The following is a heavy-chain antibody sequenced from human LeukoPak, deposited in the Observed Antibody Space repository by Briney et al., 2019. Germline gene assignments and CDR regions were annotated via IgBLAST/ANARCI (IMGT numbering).Heavy chain of an antibody. J-gene: IGHJ3*02. V-gene: IGHV3-11*01. D-gene: IGHD2-15*01. CDR1: GFTFSDYY. Sequence: GGSLRLSCAASGFTFSDYYMSWIRQAPGKGLEWVSYISSSGSTIYYADSVKGRFTISRDNAKNSLYLQMNSLRAEDTAVYYCASDGLVVVVAATLTDAFDIWGQGTMVTVSS. CDR3: ASDGLVVVVAATLTDAFDI. CDR2: ISSSGSTI.